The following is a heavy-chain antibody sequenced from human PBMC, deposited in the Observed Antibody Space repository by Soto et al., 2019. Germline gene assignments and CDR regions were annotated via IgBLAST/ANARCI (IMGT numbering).Heavy chain of an antibody. CDR3: ARGVVVVPAAPDFWFDP. J-gene: IGHJ5*02. D-gene: IGHD2-2*01. CDR2: IYYSGST. V-gene: IGHV4-31*03. Sequence: PSEILSLTCTVSGGSISSGGYYWSWIRQHPGKGLEWIGYIYYSGSTYYNPSLKSRVTISVDTSKNQFSLKLSSVTAADTAVYYCARGVVVVPAAPDFWFDPWGQGTLVTVSS. CDR1: GGSISSGGYY.